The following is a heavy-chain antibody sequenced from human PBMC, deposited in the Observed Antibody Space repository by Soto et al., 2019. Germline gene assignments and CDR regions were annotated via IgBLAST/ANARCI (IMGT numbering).Heavy chain of an antibody. D-gene: IGHD3-22*01. CDR2: MNPNSVGT. CDR3: AREYDSSGYYYGPLYYGMDV. CDR1: VYTFARYY. Sequence: SVPVSCLASVYTFARYYMHWLRQAPGQGREGMGGMNPNSVGTNYAQKFQGRVTMTRDTSTSTAYMELSRLRSDDTAVYYCAREYDSSGYYYGPLYYGMDVWGQGTTVTVSS. V-gene: IGHV1-2*02. J-gene: IGHJ6*02.